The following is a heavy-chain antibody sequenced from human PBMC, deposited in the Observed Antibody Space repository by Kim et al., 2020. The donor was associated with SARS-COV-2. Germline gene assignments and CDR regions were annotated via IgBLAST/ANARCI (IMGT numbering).Heavy chain of an antibody. CDR2: IKSKTDGGTT. CDR1: GFTFSNAW. Sequence: GGSLRLSCAASGFTFSNAWMSWVRQAPGKGLEWVGRIKSKTDGGTTDYAAPVKGRFTISRDDSKNTLYLQMNSPKTEDTAVYYCTTLLRYFDWLAVKYYYYGMDVWRQGTTVTVSS. V-gene: IGHV3-15*01. D-gene: IGHD3-9*01. J-gene: IGHJ6*02. CDR3: TTLLRYFDWLAVKYYYYGMDV.